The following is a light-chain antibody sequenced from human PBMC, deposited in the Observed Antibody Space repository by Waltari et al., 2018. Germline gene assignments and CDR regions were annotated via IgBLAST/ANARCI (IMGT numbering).Light chain of an antibody. CDR2: SNT. J-gene: IGLJ3*02. V-gene: IGLV1-44*01. Sequence: QSLLTQPPSASGTPGQRVTISCSGSNSNIGSNTVNWYQQVPGRAPKLLINSNTERPSGGPLRCTGSKSGTSASMDIRGLQPEDEAEYYCAVWDDSLSGPVFGGGTKLTVL. CDR1: NSNIGSNT. CDR3: AVWDDSLSGPV.